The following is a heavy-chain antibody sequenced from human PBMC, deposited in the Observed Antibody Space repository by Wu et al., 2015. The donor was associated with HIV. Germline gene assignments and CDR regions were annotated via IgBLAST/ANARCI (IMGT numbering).Heavy chain of an antibody. V-gene: IGHV1-69*15. CDR1: GGTFSSYA. CDR3: ARDLLVYYDSSGQYYFDY. D-gene: IGHD3-22*01. CDR2: IIPIFGTA. Sequence: QVQLVQSGAEVKKPGSSVKVSCKASGGTFSSYAISWVRQAPEQGLEWMGRIIPIFGTANYAQKFQGRVTITADESTSTAYMELSSLRSEDTAVYYCARDLLVYYDSSGQYYFDYWGQGTLVTVSS. J-gene: IGHJ4*02.